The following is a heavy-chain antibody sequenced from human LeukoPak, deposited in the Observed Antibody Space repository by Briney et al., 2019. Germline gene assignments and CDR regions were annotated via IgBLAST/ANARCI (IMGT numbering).Heavy chain of an antibody. CDR2: LYSGGST. V-gene: IGHV3-53*01. CDR1: GFSVSTNY. Sequence: GGSLRLSCEGSGFSVSTNYMNWVRQATGKGLEWVSILYSGGSTYYADSVKGRFTVSRDSSKNTLYLHMNSLRAEDTAVYYCARVGDHYHWYLDVWGRGTLVTACS. D-gene: IGHD3-10*01. J-gene: IGHJ2*01. CDR3: ARVGDHYHWYLDV.